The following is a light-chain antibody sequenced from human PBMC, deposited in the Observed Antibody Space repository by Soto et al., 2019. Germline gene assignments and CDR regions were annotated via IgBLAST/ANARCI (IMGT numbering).Light chain of an antibody. CDR3: QQSYSTPIT. J-gene: IGKJ5*01. Sequence: DIQITQCPSSVSASVGDRFAITFLASQGISSWLAWYQQKPGKAPKLLIYAASSLQSGVPSRFSGSGSGADFTLTISSLQPEDFATYYCQQSYSTPITFGQGTRLEIK. V-gene: IGKV1-12*01. CDR1: QGISSW. CDR2: AAS.